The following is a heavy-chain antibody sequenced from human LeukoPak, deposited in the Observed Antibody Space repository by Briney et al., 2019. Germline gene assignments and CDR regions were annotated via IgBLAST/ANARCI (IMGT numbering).Heavy chain of an antibody. CDR2: IYYSGTT. J-gene: IGHJ3*02. D-gene: IGHD3-9*01. V-gene: IGHV4-59*08. Sequence: SETLSLTCTVSGGSISNYYWNWIRQPPGKGLEWIGYIYYSGTTNYNPSLKSRVSMSVDTSKNQFSLKLSSVTAADTAVYYCASADYDILTGYGHDAFDIWGQGTMVTVSS. CDR1: GGSISNYY. CDR3: ASADYDILTGYGHDAFDI.